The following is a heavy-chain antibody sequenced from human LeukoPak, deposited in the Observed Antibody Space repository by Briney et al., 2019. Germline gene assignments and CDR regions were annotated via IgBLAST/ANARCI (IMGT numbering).Heavy chain of an antibody. D-gene: IGHD3-10*01. CDR2: ISYSGST. CDR1: GGSISSGSYY. CDR3: ARAGSGALRD. V-gene: IGHV4-39*07. J-gene: IGHJ4*02. Sequence: SETLSLTCTVSGGSISSGSYYWSWIRQPPGKGLEWIGSISYSGSTYYNPSLKSRITISVDTSKNQFSLKLSSVTAADTAVYYCARAGSGALRDWGQGTLVTVSS.